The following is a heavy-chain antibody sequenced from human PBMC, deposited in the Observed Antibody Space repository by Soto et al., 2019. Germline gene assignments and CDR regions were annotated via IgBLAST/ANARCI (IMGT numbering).Heavy chain of an antibody. V-gene: IGHV3-33*01. CDR3: ARDSMTYLVD. J-gene: IGHJ4*02. Sequence: QVQLVESGGGVVQPGRSLRLSCAASGFTFSSYGMHWVRQAPGKGLEWVAVIWYDGSNKYYADSVKGRFTISRDNSKNPLYLQMNSLRAEDTAVYYCARDSMTYLVDWGQGTLVTVSS. CDR1: GFTFSSYG. CDR2: IWYDGSNK. D-gene: IGHD3-22*01.